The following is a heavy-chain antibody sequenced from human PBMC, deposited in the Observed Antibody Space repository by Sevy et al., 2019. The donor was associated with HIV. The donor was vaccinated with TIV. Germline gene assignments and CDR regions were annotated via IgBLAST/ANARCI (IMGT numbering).Heavy chain of an antibody. Sequence: GGSLRLSCAASGFSFSIYWMHWVRQVPGKGLVWVSRINSDGSSTTYADSVKGRFTFSRDNAKNTLFLQMNSLRVEDTAVYYCVREGVGGYSYGFDYRGQGNLVTVSS. CDR1: GFSFSIYW. V-gene: IGHV3-74*03. J-gene: IGHJ4*02. CDR3: VREGVGGYSYGFDY. CDR2: INSDGSST. D-gene: IGHD5-18*01.